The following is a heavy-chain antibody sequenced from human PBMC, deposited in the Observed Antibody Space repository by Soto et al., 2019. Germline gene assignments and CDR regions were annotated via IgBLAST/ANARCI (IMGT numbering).Heavy chain of an antibody. J-gene: IGHJ4*02. CDR2: ISGSGGYT. V-gene: IGHV3-23*01. Sequence: VGSLRLSCAASGFTFSSYAMSWVRQAPGKGLEWVSAISGSGGYTHHADSVKGRFTISRDNSKNTLYLQMNSLRAEDTAVYYCAKPPEGKYYFDYWGQGTLVTVSS. CDR1: GFTFSSYA. CDR3: AKPPEGKYYFDY.